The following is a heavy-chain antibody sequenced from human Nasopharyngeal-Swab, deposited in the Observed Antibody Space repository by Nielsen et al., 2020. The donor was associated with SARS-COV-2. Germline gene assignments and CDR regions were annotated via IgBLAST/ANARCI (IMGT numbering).Heavy chain of an antibody. J-gene: IGHJ4*02. CDR3: ARESYSWSWYGPDY. CDR1: GFIFTDYW. CDR2: IDNDGSTK. V-gene: IGHV3-74*03. Sequence: GESLKISCTASGFIFTDYWMHWLRQSPGKGPVWLSRIDNDGSTKTYADFVRGRFTISRDNARNTVFLQLHSLRAEETAVYYCARESYSWSWYGPDYWGQGTQVTVSS. D-gene: IGHD1-26*01.